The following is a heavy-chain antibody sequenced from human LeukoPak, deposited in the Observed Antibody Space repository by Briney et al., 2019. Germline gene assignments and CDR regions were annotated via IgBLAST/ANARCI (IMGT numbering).Heavy chain of an antibody. CDR3: ARTAYYYDSSGYYLGEFDY. CDR2: IYYSGST. J-gene: IGHJ4*02. CDR1: GGSIGSSIYY. D-gene: IGHD3-22*01. V-gene: IGHV4-39*07. Sequence: PSETLSLTCTVSGGSIGSSIYYWGWIRQPPGKGLEWIGSIYYSGSTYYNPSLKSRVTISVDTSKNQFSLKLSSVTAADTAVYYCARTAYYYDSSGYYLGEFDYWGQGTLVTVSS.